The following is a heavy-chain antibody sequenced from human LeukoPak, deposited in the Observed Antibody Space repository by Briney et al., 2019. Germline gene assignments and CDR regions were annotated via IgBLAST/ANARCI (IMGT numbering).Heavy chain of an antibody. Sequence: ASVKVSCKASGYTFTSYGISWVRQAPGQGLEWMGWISAYNGNTNYAQKLQGRVTMTTDTSTSTAYMELRSLRSDDTAVYYCATDRLSRGTDAFDIWGQGTMVTVSS. CDR2: ISAYNGNT. D-gene: IGHD2-21*02. V-gene: IGHV1-18*01. CDR3: ATDRLSRGTDAFDI. J-gene: IGHJ3*02. CDR1: GYTFTSYG.